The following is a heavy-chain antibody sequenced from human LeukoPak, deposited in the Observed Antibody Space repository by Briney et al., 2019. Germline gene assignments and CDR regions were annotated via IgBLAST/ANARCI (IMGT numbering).Heavy chain of an antibody. V-gene: IGHV3-23*01. D-gene: IGHD3-10*01. Sequence: PGGSLRLSCAASGFTFSSYAMSWVRQAPGKGLEWVSAISGSGGSTYYADSVKGRFTISRDNSKNTLYLQMNSLRAEDTAVYYCAKVVTVRGVPCYFDHWGQGTLVTVSS. J-gene: IGHJ4*02. CDR2: ISGSGGST. CDR3: AKVVTVRGVPCYFDH. CDR1: GFTFSSYA.